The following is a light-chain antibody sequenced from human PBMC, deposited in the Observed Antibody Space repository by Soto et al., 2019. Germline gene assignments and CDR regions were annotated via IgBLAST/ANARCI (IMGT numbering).Light chain of an antibody. CDR1: QSISSY. V-gene: IGKV1-39*01. CDR2: AAS. J-gene: IGKJ4*02. Sequence: DIQMTQSPSSLSASVGDRVNITCRASQSISSYLNWYQQKPGKAPKLLIYAASSLQSGVPSRFSGRGSGTDFTLTIRSLQPEDFATYDCQQSHSIPLTFGRGTKGEIK. CDR3: QQSHSIPLT.